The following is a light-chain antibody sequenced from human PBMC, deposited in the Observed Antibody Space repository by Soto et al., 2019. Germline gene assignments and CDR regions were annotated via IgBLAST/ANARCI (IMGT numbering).Light chain of an antibody. CDR2: DAS. CDR1: ESLSRY. CDR3: QQYNNWPRT. V-gene: IGKV3-11*01. J-gene: IGKJ1*01. Sequence: EIVLTQSPATLSLSPGERATLSCRASESLSRYLAWYQHKPGQAPRLLIFDASNRATGVPARFSGSGSGTDFTLIISSLQSEDFAVYYCQQYNNWPRTFGQGTKVAIK.